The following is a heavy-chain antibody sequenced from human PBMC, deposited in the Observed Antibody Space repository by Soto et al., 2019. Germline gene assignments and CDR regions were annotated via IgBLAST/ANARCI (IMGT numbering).Heavy chain of an antibody. CDR3: AKDRRAGGNYGFYSDF. J-gene: IGHJ4*02. CDR2: SSATGAGT. D-gene: IGHD1-7*01. CDR1: GFTFSSYG. Sequence: PGGSLRLSCAASGFTFSSYGMTWVRQAPGKGLEWVSFSSATGAGTYYADSVKGRFTISRDNSKNTLYLQMTSLRADDTAVYYCAKDRRAGGNYGFYSDFWGRGALVTVSS. V-gene: IGHV3-23*01.